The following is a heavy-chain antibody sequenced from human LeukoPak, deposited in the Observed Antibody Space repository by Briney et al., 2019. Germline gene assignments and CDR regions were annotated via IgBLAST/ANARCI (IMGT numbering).Heavy chain of an antibody. Sequence: ASVKVSCKASGYTFTSYAMNWVRQAPGQGLEWMGWINNNTGNPTYAQGFTGRLVFSLDTSVSTAYLQISSLKAEDTAVHYCARTARITIFGVAKNWFDPWGQGTLVTVSS. D-gene: IGHD3-3*01. CDR2: INNNTGNP. CDR3: ARTARITIFGVAKNWFDP. CDR1: GYTFTSYA. V-gene: IGHV7-4-1*02. J-gene: IGHJ5*02.